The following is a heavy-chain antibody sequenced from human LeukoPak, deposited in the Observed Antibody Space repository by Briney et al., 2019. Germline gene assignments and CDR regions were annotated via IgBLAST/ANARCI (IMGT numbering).Heavy chain of an antibody. CDR3: ANLYYYDSSGYYPDDAFDI. J-gene: IGHJ3*02. CDR2: LNSSGGST. D-gene: IGHD3-22*01. V-gene: IGHV1-46*01. CDR1: GYIFTDYY. Sequence: GASVKVSCKTSGYIFTDYYIHWVRQAPGQGLEWMGILNSSGGSTTYAQKFQGRITMTRDASTSTVYMELRSLRSEDTAVYYCANLYYYDSSGYYPDDAFDIWGQGTMVTVSS.